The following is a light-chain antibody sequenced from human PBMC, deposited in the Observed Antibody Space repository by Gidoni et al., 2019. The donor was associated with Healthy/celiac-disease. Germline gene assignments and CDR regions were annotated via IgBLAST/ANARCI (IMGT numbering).Light chain of an antibody. CDR1: SSDVGGYNY. V-gene: IGLV2-14*03. Sequence: QCALTQPASVSGSRGQSITISCTGTSSDVGGYNYVSWYQQHPGKAPKLMIYDVSNRPSGVSNRFSGSKSGNTASLTISGLQAEDEADYYCSSYTSSSTLYVFGTGTKVTVL. CDR3: SSYTSSSTLYV. CDR2: DVS. J-gene: IGLJ1*01.